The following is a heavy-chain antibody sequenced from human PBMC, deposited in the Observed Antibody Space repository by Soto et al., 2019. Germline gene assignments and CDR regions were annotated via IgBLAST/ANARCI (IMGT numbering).Heavy chain of an antibody. CDR2: INAGNGNT. J-gene: IGHJ6*04. CDR1: GYTFTRYA. Sequence: ASVKVSCKASGYTFTRYAMHWVRQAPGQRLEWMGWINAGNGNTKYSQKFQGRVTITRDTSASTAYMELSSLRSDDTAVYYCAAFSIAATDPYGMDGWGKGTTVTVAS. V-gene: IGHV1-3*01. CDR3: AAFSIAATDPYGMDG. D-gene: IGHD6-13*01.